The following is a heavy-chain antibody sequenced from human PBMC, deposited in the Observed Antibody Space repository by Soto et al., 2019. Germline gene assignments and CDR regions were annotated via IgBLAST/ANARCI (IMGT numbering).Heavy chain of an antibody. CDR3: AKGYSSGWSEGYFDY. V-gene: IGHV3-23*01. CDR1: GFTFSSYA. Sequence: EVQLLESGGGWVQPGGSLRLSCAASGFTFSSYAMSWVRRAPGKGLEWVSSISGTASTYYADYVKGRFTISRDNSKNTLYLRMNSLRAEDTDVYFCAKGYSSGWSEGYFDYWGQGTLVTVSS. J-gene: IGHJ4*02. D-gene: IGHD6-19*01. CDR2: ISGTAST.